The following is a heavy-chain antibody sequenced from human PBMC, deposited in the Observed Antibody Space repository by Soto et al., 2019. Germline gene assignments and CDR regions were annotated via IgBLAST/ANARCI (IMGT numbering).Heavy chain of an antibody. V-gene: IGHV4-61*01. Sequence: LSLTCTVSGGSVSSGSYYWSWIRQPPGKGLEWIGYIYYSGSTNYNPSLKIRVTISVDTSKNQFSLKLSSVTAADTAVYYCARTMVGARAGYFDYWGRGTLVTVSS. CDR2: IYYSGST. J-gene: IGHJ4*02. D-gene: IGHD1-26*01. CDR1: GGSVSSGSYY. CDR3: ARTMVGARAGYFDY.